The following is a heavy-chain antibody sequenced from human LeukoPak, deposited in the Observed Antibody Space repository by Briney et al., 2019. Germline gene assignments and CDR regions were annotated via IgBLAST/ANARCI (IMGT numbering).Heavy chain of an antibody. J-gene: IGHJ4*02. D-gene: IGHD3-22*01. CDR2: ISGSGGST. Sequence: GGSLRLSCAASGVTFSSYAMSWVRQAPGKGLEWGSAISGSGGSTYYADSVKGRFTISRDNSKNTLYLQMNSLRAEDTAVYYCAKDRIVVVSVFDYWGQGTLVTVSS. V-gene: IGHV3-23*01. CDR3: AKDRIVVVSVFDY. CDR1: GVTFSSYA.